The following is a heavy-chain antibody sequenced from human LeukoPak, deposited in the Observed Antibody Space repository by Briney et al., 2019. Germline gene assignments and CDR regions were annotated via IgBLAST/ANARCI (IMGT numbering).Heavy chain of an antibody. J-gene: IGHJ6*03. Sequence: SVKVSCKASGGTFSSYAISWVRQAPGQGLEWMGGIIPIFGTANYAQKFQGRGTITTDGSTSTAYMELSSLRSEDTAVYYCALVVVPAAIADYYYYYMDVWGKGTTVTVSS. CDR1: GGTFSSYA. CDR2: IIPIFGTA. D-gene: IGHD2-2*02. V-gene: IGHV1-69*05. CDR3: ALVVVPAAIADYYYYYMDV.